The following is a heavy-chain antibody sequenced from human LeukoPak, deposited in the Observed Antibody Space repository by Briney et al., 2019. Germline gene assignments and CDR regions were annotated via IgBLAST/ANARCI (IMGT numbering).Heavy chain of an antibody. CDR3: ARGFRNGPFDC. CDR2: INRNGGST. Sequence: PGGSLRLSCEASGFTFDDYGMSWVRQPPGKGLEWVSGINRNGGSTDYADSVKGRFTISRDNAKNSHFLQMNSLRVEDTALYYYARGFRNGPFDCWGQGTLVTVSS. J-gene: IGHJ4*02. CDR1: GFTFDDYG. V-gene: IGHV3-20*04. D-gene: IGHD2-8*01.